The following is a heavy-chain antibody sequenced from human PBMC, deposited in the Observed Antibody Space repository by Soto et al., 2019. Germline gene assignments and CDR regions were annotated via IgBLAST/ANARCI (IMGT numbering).Heavy chain of an antibody. Sequence: PGGSLRLSCAASGFTCSSYSMSWVRQAPGKGLEWVSSISSPGHDIYYADSVKGRFTISRDNAKNSLYLQMNSLRAEDTALYYCARDVTRYYYDSGSTNRPQNLFDFWGQGTLVTVSS. CDR3: ARDVTRYYYDSGSTNRPQNLFDF. CDR2: ISSPGHDI. D-gene: IGHD3-10*01. J-gene: IGHJ4*02. CDR1: GFTCSSYS. V-gene: IGHV3-21*01.